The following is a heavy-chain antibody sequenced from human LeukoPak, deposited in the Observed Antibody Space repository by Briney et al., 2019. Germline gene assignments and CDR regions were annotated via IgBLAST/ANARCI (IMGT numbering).Heavy chain of an antibody. CDR2: IYSGGST. D-gene: IGHD5-18*01. CDR1: GFTVSSNY. V-gene: IGHV3-53*01. CDR3: AKGSGYSYGYRNWFDP. Sequence: AGGSLRLSCAASGFTVSSNYMSWVRQAPGKGLEWVSVIYSGGSTYYADSVKGRFTISRDNSKNTLYLQMNSLRAEDTAVYYCAKGSGYSYGYRNWFDPWGQGTLVTVSS. J-gene: IGHJ5*02.